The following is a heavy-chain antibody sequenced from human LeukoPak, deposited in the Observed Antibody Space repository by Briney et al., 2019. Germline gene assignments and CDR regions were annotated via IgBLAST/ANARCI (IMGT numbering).Heavy chain of an antibody. Sequence: QPGGSLRLSCAASGFTFSSYAMSWVRQAPGKGLEWVSAISGSGGTTYYADSVKGRLTISRDNSKNTLYLQMNSLRAEDTAIYYCAKDTGSSPIWFAPWAQGTLVTVPS. J-gene: IGHJ5*02. V-gene: IGHV3-23*01. D-gene: IGHD6-13*01. CDR1: GFTFSSYA. CDR3: AKDTGSSPIWFAP. CDR2: ISGSGGTT.